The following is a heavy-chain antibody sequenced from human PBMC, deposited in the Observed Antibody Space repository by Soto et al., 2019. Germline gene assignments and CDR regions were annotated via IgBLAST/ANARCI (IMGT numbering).Heavy chain of an antibody. CDR3: ARVGPYCGGDCYSPPP. V-gene: IGHV4-38-2*02. Sequence: SETLSLTCTVSGYSIRNGYYWGWIRQPPGKGLEWIGTIYHSGSTYYNPSLKSRVTISVDASENHFALKLSSVTAADTAVYYCARVGPYCGGDCYSPPPWGQGTLVTVSS. J-gene: IGHJ5*02. CDR1: GYSIRNGYY. CDR2: IYHSGST. D-gene: IGHD2-21*02.